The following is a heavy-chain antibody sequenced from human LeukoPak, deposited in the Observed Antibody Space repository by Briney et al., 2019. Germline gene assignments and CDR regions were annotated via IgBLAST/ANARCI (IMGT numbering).Heavy chain of an antibody. J-gene: IGHJ5*02. CDR1: GXTFSSYG. D-gene: IGHD2-2*01. CDR3: ARDRDIVVVPAALGWFDP. V-gene: IGHV3-33*01. CDR2: IWYDGSNK. Sequence: GGSLRLSCAASGXTFSSYGVHWVRQAPGKGLEWVAVIWYDGSNKYYADSVKGRFTISRDNSKNTLYLQMNSLRAEDTAVYYCARDRDIVVVPAALGWFDPWGQGTLVTVSS.